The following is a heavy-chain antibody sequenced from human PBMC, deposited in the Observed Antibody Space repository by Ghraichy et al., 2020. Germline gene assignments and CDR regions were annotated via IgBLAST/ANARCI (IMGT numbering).Heavy chain of an antibody. J-gene: IGHJ4*02. CDR2: ISAYNGNT. V-gene: IGHV1-18*01. CDR3: ARDPRDKSGLYPYPFDY. Sequence: ASVKVSCKASGDNFLGYGISWVRQTPGQGLEWMGWISAYNGNTDYSQKFQDRVTMNTDTSTSTAYLYLRNLRSDDTAVYYCARDPRDKSGLYPYPFDYWGQGALVTVS. D-gene: IGHD3-22*01. CDR1: GDNFLGYG.